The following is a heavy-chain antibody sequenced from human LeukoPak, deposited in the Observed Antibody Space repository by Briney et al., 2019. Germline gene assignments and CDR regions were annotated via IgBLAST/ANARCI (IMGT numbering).Heavy chain of an antibody. D-gene: IGHD2-8*01. V-gene: IGHV3-7*01. CDR2: IKQDGSEK. CDR1: GFTFSSYW. Sequence: GGSLRLSCAASGFTFSSYWMSWVRQAPGKGLEWVANIKQDGSEKYYVDSVKGRFTISRDNAKNSLYLQMNSLRAEDTAVYSCARKGVDHYYYYMDVWGKGTTVIVSS. CDR3: ARKGVDHYYYYMDV. J-gene: IGHJ6*03.